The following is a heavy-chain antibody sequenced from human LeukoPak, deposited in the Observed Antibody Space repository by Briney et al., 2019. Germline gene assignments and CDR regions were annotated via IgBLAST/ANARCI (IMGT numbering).Heavy chain of an antibody. V-gene: IGHV3-23*01. CDR3: AKDRRSGWYYFDY. D-gene: IGHD6-19*01. Sequence: GGSLRLSCAASGFTFSSYAMSWVRQAPGKGLEWVSSISGSDFSTNHADSVIGRFTIYRDNSKNTLSLQMNSLRAEDTAVYYCAKDRRSGWYYFDYWGQGTLVTVSS. CDR1: GFTFSSYA. J-gene: IGHJ4*02. CDR2: ISGSDFST.